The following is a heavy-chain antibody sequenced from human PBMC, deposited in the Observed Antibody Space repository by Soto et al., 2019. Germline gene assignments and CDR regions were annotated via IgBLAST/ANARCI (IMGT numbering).Heavy chain of an antibody. CDR3: ARAYGDYYFDY. Sequence: QVQLVQSGAEVKKPGASVKVSCKTSGYTFSSYGISWVRQAPGQGLEGMGWISTYKGDTHYVQNLQGRVTLTTDTSTSTAYMELRSLRSDDTAVYYCARAYGDYYFDYWGQGTLVTVSS. J-gene: IGHJ4*02. CDR1: GYTFSSYG. V-gene: IGHV1-18*01. D-gene: IGHD4-17*01. CDR2: ISTYKGDT.